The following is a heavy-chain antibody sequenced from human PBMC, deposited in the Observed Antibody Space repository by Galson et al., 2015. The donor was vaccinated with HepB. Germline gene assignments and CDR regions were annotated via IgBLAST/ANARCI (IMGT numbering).Heavy chain of an antibody. CDR2: IKEDGSEK. CDR1: GFNFSNYG. Sequence: SLRLSCAASGFNFSNYGMHWVRQAPGKRLEWVANIKEDGSEKYYVDSVKGRFTISRDNAKNSLYLQMNSLRAADTAVYYCANLGYCGNDDCHSVYWGQGTLVTVSS. CDR3: ANLGYCGNDDCHSVY. D-gene: IGHD2-8*01. J-gene: IGHJ4*02. V-gene: IGHV3-7*03.